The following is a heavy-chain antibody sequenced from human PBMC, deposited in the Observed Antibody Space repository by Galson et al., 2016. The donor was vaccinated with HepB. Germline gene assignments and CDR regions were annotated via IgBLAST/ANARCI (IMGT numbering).Heavy chain of an antibody. CDR1: ESTFGNHW. CDR2: INRDGSGT. D-gene: IGHD3-16*01. V-gene: IGHV3-74*03. Sequence: SLRLSCADSESTFGNHWVYWVRQAPGKGLVWVSKINRDGSGTAYADSVKGRFTISRDNAKNTLYLQMNSLRDEDTALYYCANGGTPSGLDIWGQGTMVTGSA. CDR3: ANGGTPSGLDI. J-gene: IGHJ3*02.